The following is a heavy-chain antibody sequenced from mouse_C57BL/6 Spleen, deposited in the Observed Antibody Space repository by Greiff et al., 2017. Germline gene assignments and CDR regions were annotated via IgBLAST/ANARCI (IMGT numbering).Heavy chain of an antibody. CDR1: GYTFTSYW. D-gene: IGHD1-1*01. CDR3: ARGGPITTVVATYWYFDV. Sequence: VQLQQPGAELVRPGSSVKLSCKASGYTFTSYWMHWVKQRPIQGLEWIGNIDPSDSETHYNQKFKDKATLTVEKASSTAYMQLSSLTSEDSAVYYCARGGPITTVVATYWYFDVWGTGTTVTVSS. V-gene: IGHV1-52*01. CDR2: IDPSDSET. J-gene: IGHJ1*03.